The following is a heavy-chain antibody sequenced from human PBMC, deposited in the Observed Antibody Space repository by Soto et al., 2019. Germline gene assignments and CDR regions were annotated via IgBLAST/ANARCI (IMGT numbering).Heavy chain of an antibody. D-gene: IGHD2-2*01. V-gene: IGHV4-34*09. CDR1: GGSFSVYY. CDR2: ISHSGST. Sequence: SETLSLTCAVCGGSFSVYYWSWIRQPPGKGLEWFGEISHSGSTNYNPSPKSRVTISVDTSKNQFSLKLSSVTAADTAVYYCARDSGYCSSTSCYAPANGMDVWGQGTTVT. J-gene: IGHJ6*02. CDR3: ARDSGYCSSTSCYAPANGMDV.